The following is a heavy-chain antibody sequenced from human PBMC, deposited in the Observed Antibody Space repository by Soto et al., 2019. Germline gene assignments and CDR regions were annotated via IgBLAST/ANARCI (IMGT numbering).Heavy chain of an antibody. V-gene: IGHV3-53*04. D-gene: IGHD2-15*01. CDR3: ARDSVVAATRGYYYYMDV. CDR1: GFTVSSNY. CDR2: IYSGGST. J-gene: IGHJ6*03. Sequence: GGSLRLSCAASGFTVSSNYMSWVRQAPGKGLEWVSVIYSGGSTYFADSVKGRFTISRHNSKNTLYLQMNSLRAEDTAVYYCARDSVVAATRGYYYYMDVWGKGTTVTVSS.